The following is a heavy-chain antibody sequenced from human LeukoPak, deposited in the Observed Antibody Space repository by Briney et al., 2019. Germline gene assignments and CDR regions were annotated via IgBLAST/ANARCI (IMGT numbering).Heavy chain of an antibody. D-gene: IGHD5-24*01. CDR1: GGTFSNHA. CDR3: ARGLDGKSYWYFDL. J-gene: IGHJ2*01. V-gene: IGHV1-69*13. Sequence: SVKVSCKASGGTFSNHAVNWLRQAPGQGFQWMRGIIPIFGTTNSAQKFRGRVTFTADESTSTAYMELSSLTSDDTAVYYCARGLDGKSYWYFDLWGRGTLVTVSS. CDR2: IIPIFGTT.